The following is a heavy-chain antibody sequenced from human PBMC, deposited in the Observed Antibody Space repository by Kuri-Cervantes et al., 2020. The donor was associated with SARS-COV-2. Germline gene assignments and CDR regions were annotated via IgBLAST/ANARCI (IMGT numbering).Heavy chain of an antibody. D-gene: IGHD3-10*01. J-gene: IGHJ6*02. CDR1: GVSIIGYH. CDR3: AREVGGFTTVRGVMAGMDV. V-gene: IGHV4-59*01. Sequence: SETLSLTCTVSGVSIIGYHWNWVRQSPEKGLEWIGYIHYSGTTNSSPSLKSRVSMSVDRSKNQVSLRLTSVSAADTAVYYCAREVGGFTTVRGVMAGMDVWGQGTTVTVSS. CDR2: IHYSGTT.